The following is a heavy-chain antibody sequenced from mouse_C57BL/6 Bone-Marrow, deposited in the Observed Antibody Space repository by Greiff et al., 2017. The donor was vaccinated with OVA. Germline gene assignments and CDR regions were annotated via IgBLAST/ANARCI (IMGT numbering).Heavy chain of an antibody. CDR3: PRHYYGSSHGYFDV. CDR1: GFSLTSYA. CDR2: IWTGGGT. Sequence: QVQLKESGPGLVAPSQSLSITCTVSGFSLTSYAISWVRQPPGKGLEWLGVIWTGGGTNYNSALKSRLSISKDNSKSQVFLKMNSLQTDDTARYYWPRHYYGSSHGYFDVWGTGTTVTVSS. D-gene: IGHD1-1*01. V-gene: IGHV2-9-1*01. J-gene: IGHJ1*03.